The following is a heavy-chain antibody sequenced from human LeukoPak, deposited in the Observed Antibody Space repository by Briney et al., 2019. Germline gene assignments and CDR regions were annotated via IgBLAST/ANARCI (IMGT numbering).Heavy chain of an antibody. Sequence: ASVKVSCKASGGTFSSYAISWVRQAPRQGLEWMGGIIPIFGTANYAQKFQGRVTITTDESTSTAYMELSSLRSEDTAGYYCARSTDLRHYGSSSYSDYWGQGTLLTVYS. V-gene: IGHV1-69*05. J-gene: IGHJ4*02. CDR3: ARSTDLRHYGSSSYSDY. D-gene: IGHD6-6*01. CDR2: IIPIFGTA. CDR1: GGTFSSYA.